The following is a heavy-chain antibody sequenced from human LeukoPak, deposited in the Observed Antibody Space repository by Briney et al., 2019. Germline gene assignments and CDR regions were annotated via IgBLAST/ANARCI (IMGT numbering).Heavy chain of an antibody. CDR2: ITRSGETT. V-gene: IGHV3-23*01. Sequence: PGGSLRLSCAASGSIPFNSYSMSWVRQAPGKGPEWVSAITRSGETTYYADSVKGRFTISRDNSKNMVYLQMNSLRAEDAATYYCAKMQGYFDYWGQGSLVTVSS. CDR1: GSIPFNSYS. CDR3: AKMQGYFDY. J-gene: IGHJ4*02.